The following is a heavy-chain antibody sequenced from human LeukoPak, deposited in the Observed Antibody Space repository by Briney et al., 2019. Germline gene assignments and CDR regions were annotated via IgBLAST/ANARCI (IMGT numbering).Heavy chain of an antibody. Sequence: GGSLRLSCAASGFSFGHYAMHWVRQAPGKGLEWVSGIAWNSGNTGYADSVKGRFTSSRDNAENSLYLQMNSLRAEDTALYYCAKDMNSYGTGSSYNPWGPFDSWGQGTLVTVSS. J-gene: IGHJ4*02. CDR1: GFSFGHYA. CDR2: IAWNSGNT. V-gene: IGHV3-9*01. D-gene: IGHD3-10*01. CDR3: AKDMNSYGTGSSYNPWGPFDS.